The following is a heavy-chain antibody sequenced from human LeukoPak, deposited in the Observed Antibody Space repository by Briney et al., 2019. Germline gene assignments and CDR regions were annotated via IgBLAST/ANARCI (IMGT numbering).Heavy chain of an antibody. D-gene: IGHD1-26*01. Sequence: PSETLSLTCAVSGYSISSGYYWGWIRQPPGKGLEWIGSIYHSGSTYYNPSLKSQVAISVDTSKNQCSLKLSSVTAADTAVYYCARARGSYRDDAFDIWGQGTMVTVSS. CDR1: GYSISSGYY. V-gene: IGHV4-38-2*01. CDR2: IYHSGST. J-gene: IGHJ3*02. CDR3: ARARGSYRDDAFDI.